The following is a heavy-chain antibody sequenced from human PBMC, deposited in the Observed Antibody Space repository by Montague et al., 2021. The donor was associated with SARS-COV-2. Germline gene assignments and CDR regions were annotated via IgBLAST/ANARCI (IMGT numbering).Heavy chain of an antibody. CDR1: GDSVSSRTAA. J-gene: IGHJ3*02. CDR2: TFYRSTFCH. CDR3: ARDSELGNEALDI. V-gene: IGHV6-1*01. Sequence: CAISGDSVSSRTAAWYWIRQSPSRGLEWLGRTFYRSTFCHDYAXXXKSRIIINADTSKNQFSLQLSSVTPDDTAVYYCARDSELGNEALDIWGRGTMVTVSS. D-gene: IGHD7-27*01.